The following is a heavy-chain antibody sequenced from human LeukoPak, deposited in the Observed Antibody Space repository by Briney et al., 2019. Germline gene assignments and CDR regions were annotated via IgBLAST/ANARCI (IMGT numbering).Heavy chain of an antibody. CDR1: GFTFSNAW. D-gene: IGHD1-26*01. CDR2: IKSKPAGGST. CDR3: TTDLKESGSDTTTGFQY. V-gene: IGHV3-15*01. J-gene: IGHJ4*02. Sequence: PGGSLRLSCTASGFTFSNAWMSWVRQAPGKGLEWVGRIKSKPAGGSTDYAAPIKADSPSQEMIQKNTLYLQVNSLKVEDTAVYYCTTDLKESGSDTTTGFQYWGQGTLVTVSS.